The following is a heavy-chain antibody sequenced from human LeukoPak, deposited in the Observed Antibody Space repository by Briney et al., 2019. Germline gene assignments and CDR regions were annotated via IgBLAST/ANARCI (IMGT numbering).Heavy chain of an antibody. Sequence: PGGSLRLSCAASGFTFSSYGMHWVRQAPGKGVEWVAVISYDGSNKYYADSVKGRCTISRDNSKNTLYLQMNSLRVEDTAVYYCARGLFLSGYLDAFDIWGQGTVVTVSS. CDR2: ISYDGSNK. CDR1: GFTFSSYG. CDR3: ARGLFLSGYLDAFDI. V-gene: IGHV3-30*03. J-gene: IGHJ3*02. D-gene: IGHD3-22*01.